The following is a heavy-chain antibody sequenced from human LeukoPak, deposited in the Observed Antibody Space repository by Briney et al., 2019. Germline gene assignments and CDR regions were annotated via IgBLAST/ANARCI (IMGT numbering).Heavy chain of an antibody. Sequence: ASVKVSCKASGHTFTSYDISWVRQATGQGLEWMGWMNPNSGNTAYAQKFQGRVTMTTDTSTTTAYMELRSLRSDDTAVYYCARGRLGFCGGGSCSDFDYWGQGTLVSVSS. CDR3: ARGRLGFCGGGSCSDFDY. J-gene: IGHJ4*02. V-gene: IGHV1-8*02. CDR2: MNPNSGNT. CDR1: GHTFTSYD. D-gene: IGHD2-15*01.